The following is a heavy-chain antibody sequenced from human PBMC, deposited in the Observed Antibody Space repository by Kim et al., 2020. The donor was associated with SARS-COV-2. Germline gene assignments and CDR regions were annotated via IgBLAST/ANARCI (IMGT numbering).Heavy chain of an antibody. J-gene: IGHJ4*02. Sequence: NPSLKSRVTISVDTSKNQFSLKLSSVTAADTAVYYCARLITFGGVIVFDYWGQGTLVTVSS. D-gene: IGHD3-16*02. CDR3: ARLITFGGVIVFDY. V-gene: IGHV4-59*08.